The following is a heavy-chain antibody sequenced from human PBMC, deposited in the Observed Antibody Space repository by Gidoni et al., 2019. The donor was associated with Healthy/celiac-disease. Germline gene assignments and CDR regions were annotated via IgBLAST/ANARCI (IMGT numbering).Heavy chain of an antibody. CDR1: GFTFSSYS. V-gene: IGHV3-48*02. D-gene: IGHD6-13*01. Sequence: EVQLVESGGGLVQPGGSLRLSCAASGFTFSSYSMNWVRQAPGKGLEWVSYISSSSSTIYYADSVKGRFTISRDNAKNSLYLQMNSLRDEDTAVYYCARDLCRIAAAGTCKTFFYYYGMDVWGQGTTVTVSS. CDR2: ISSSSSTI. J-gene: IGHJ6*02. CDR3: ARDLCRIAAAGTCKTFFYYYGMDV.